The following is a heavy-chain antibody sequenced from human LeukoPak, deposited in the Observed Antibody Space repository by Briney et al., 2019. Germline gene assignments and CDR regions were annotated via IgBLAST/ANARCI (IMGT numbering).Heavy chain of an antibody. V-gene: IGHV1-18*01. CDR3: ARVTYSSDGIAVAYYMDV. CDR2: ITPYNGNT. J-gene: IGHJ6*03. D-gene: IGHD6-19*01. CDR1: GYTFTNFG. Sequence: ASVKVSCKASGYTFTNFGISWVRQAPGQGLEWMGWITPYNGNTNYAQKLQGRVTLTTDTSTSTAYMELRSLRSDDTAVYYCARVTYSSDGIAVAYYMDVWGKGTTVTVSS.